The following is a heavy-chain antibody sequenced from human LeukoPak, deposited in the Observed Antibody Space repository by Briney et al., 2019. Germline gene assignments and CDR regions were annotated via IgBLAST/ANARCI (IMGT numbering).Heavy chain of an antibody. Sequence: GGSLRLSCAASGFTFSSYDMHWVRQAPGKGLEWVAVIWYDGSNKYYADSVKGRFTISRDNSKNTLYLQMNSLRAEDTAVYYCAKDSELAVAGSFDYWGQGTLVTVSS. D-gene: IGHD6-19*01. CDR2: IWYDGSNK. J-gene: IGHJ4*02. V-gene: IGHV3-33*06. CDR1: GFTFSSYD. CDR3: AKDSELAVAGSFDY.